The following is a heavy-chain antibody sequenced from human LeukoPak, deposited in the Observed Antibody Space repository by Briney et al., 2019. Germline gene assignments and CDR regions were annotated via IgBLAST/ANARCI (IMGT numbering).Heavy chain of an antibody. D-gene: IGHD4-17*01. CDR1: GGSISSYY. CDR3: ASYGRHDAFDI. CDR2: IYYSGST. J-gene: IGHJ3*02. Sequence: PSETLSLTCTVSGGSISSYYWSWIRQPPGKGLEWIGYIYYSGSTNYNPSLKSRVTISVDTSKNQFSLKLSSVTAADTAVYYCASYGRHDAFDIWGQGTMVTVSS. V-gene: IGHV4-59*01.